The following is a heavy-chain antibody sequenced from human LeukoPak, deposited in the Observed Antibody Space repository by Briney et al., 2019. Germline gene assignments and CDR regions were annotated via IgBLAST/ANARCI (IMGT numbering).Heavy chain of an antibody. Sequence: GGSLRLYCAASGFTFSSYAMHWVRQAPGKGLEWVAVITYDGSNNYYADSVKGRFTISRDNSKNTLYLQMNSLRAEDTAVYYCASRNERRGYSGYDPNYWGQGTLVTVSS. J-gene: IGHJ4*02. CDR3: ASRNERRGYSGYDPNY. CDR1: GFTFSSYA. CDR2: ITYDGSNN. D-gene: IGHD5-12*01. V-gene: IGHV3-30*04.